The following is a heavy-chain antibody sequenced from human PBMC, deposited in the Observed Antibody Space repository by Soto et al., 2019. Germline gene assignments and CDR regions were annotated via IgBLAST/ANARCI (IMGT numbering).Heavy chain of an antibody. J-gene: IGHJ4*02. CDR2: ISFDGNTK. Sequence: QVQLVESGGGVVQPGRSLRLSCEASGFSFRNYGMHWVRQAPGKGLEWVAVISFDGNTKYYADSVKGRFTISRDNSKNTLCLQLDSLIGDDTAVYYCGNTGRILGDSPTDHWGQGGLFTVSS. CDR1: GFSFRNYG. CDR3: GNTGRILGDSPTDH. V-gene: IGHV3-30*18. D-gene: IGHD4-17*01.